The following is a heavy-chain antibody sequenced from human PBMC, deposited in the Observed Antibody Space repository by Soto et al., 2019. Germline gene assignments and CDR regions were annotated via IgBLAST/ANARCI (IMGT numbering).Heavy chain of an antibody. CDR2: ISGSGGST. CDR3: AKVPYDLWSGYYPPLYFDY. V-gene: IGHV3-23*01. J-gene: IGHJ4*02. CDR1: GFTFNAYA. Sequence: GGSLRLSCAASGFTFNAYAMHWVRQAPGKGLEWVSGISGSGGSTCYADSVKGRFTISRDNSKNTLYLQMNSLRAEDTAVYYCAKVPYDLWSGYYPPLYFDYWGQGTLVTVSS. D-gene: IGHD3-3*01.